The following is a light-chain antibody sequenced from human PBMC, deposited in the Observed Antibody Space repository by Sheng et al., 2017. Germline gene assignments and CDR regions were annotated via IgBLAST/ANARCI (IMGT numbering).Light chain of an antibody. J-gene: IGLJ2*01. CDR3: QAWDTRTI. Sequence: SYEVTQPPSVSVSPGQTATITCSGDNLGDKYASWYQQKPGQSPVLVIYHDNKRPSGIPERFSGSNSGNTATLTIVETQAMDEADYYCQAWDTRTIFGGGTKLTVL. V-gene: IGLV3-1*01. CDR1: NLGDKY. CDR2: HDN.